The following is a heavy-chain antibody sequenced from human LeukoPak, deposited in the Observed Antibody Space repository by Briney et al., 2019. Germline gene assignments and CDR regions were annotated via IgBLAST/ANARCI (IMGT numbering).Heavy chain of an antibody. CDR2: INHSGST. CDR1: GGSFSGYY. CDR3: ARAMIPSFGYCSGGSCHSPFQH. J-gene: IGHJ1*01. V-gene: IGHV4-34*01. D-gene: IGHD2-15*01. Sequence: SETLSLTCAVYGGSFSGYYWSWIRQPPGKGLEWIGEINHSGSTNYNPSLKSRVTISVDTSKNQFSLKLSSVTAADTAVYYCARAMIPSFGYCSGGSCHSPFQHWGQGTLVTVSS.